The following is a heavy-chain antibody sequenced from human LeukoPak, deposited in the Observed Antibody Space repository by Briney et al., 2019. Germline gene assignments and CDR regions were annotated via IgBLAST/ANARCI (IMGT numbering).Heavy chain of an antibody. CDR3: TTDWYYYDSSGYYPLY. CDR2: IKSGTDGGTT. V-gene: IGHV3-15*01. Sequence: GGSLRLSCAASGFTFSDAWMSWVRQAPGKGLEWVGRIKSGTDGGTTDYAAPVRGRFTISRDDSKNTLYLQVNSLKTEDTAVYYCTTDWYYYDSSGYYPLYWGQGTLVTVSS. CDR1: GFTFSDAW. J-gene: IGHJ4*02. D-gene: IGHD3-22*01.